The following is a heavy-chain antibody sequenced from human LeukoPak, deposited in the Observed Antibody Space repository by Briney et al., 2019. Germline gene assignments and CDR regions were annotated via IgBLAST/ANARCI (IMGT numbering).Heavy chain of an antibody. CDR2: ISSSSSYI. CDR3: ARVLRESMFVDAFDI. CDR1: GFTFSSYS. V-gene: IGHV3-21*01. Sequence: GGSLRLSCAASGFTFSSYSMNWVRQAPGKGLEWVSSISSSSSYIYYADSVKGRFTISRDNAKNSLYLQMNSLRAEDTAVYYCARVLRESMFVDAFDIWGQGTMVTVSS. J-gene: IGHJ3*02. D-gene: IGHD3-10*02.